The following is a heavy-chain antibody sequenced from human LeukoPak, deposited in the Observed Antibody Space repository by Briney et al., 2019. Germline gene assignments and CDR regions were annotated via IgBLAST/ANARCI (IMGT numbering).Heavy chain of an antibody. CDR3: AREGSDYGDY. CDR1: GFTVSSNY. CDR2: ISSSSSTI. V-gene: IGHV3-48*01. Sequence: GGSLRLSCAASGFTVSSNYMNWVRQAPGKGLEWVSYISSSSSTIYYADSVKGRFTISRDNAKNSLYLQMNSLRAEDTAVYYCAREGSDYGDYWGQGTLVTVSS. J-gene: IGHJ4*02.